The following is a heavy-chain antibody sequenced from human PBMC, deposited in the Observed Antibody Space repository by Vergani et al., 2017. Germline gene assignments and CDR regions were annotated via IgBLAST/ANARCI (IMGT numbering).Heavy chain of an antibody. V-gene: IGHV1-3*01. CDR2: INAGNGNT. D-gene: IGHD3-22*01. CDR1: GYTFTSYA. J-gene: IGHJ4*02. CDR3: ARTPYYYDSSSYQDH. Sequence: QVQLVQSGAEVKKPGASVKVSCKASGYTFTSYAMHWVRQAPGQRLEWMGWINAGNGNTKYSQKFQGRVTITRDTAASTAYMELSSLRSEDTAVYYCARTPYYYDSSSYQDHWGQGTLVTVSS.